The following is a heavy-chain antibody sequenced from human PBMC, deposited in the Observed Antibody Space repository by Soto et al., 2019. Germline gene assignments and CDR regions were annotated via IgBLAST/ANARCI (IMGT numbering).Heavy chain of an antibody. Sequence: PGGSLRLACAASGFAFGTSAMTWVRQAQGKGLEWVSTISGPGDSTFYAESVKGRFTISRDNSRNTVYLQINNMRADDTAVYYCARGGHFSFLDLWAKGTLVTVSS. D-gene: IGHD3-3*02. CDR3: ARGGHFSFLDL. J-gene: IGHJ5*02. CDR1: GFAFGTSA. V-gene: IGHV3-23*01. CDR2: ISGPGDST.